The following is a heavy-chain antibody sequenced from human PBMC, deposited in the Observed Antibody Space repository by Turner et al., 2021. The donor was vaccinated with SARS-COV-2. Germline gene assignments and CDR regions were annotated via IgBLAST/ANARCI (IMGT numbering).Heavy chain of an antibody. D-gene: IGHD6-19*01. CDR3: ARSGGWYFGYFDY. J-gene: IGHJ4*02. V-gene: IGHV4-59*01. CDR1: GDSISSYY. Sequence: QVQLQESGPGLVKPSETLSLTCTVSGDSISSYYWSWIRQPPGKGLEWIGYIYYSGSTNYNPALKSRVTISVDTSKNQVSLKLTSVTAADTAVYYCARSGGWYFGYFDYWGQGTLVTVSS. CDR2: IYYSGST.